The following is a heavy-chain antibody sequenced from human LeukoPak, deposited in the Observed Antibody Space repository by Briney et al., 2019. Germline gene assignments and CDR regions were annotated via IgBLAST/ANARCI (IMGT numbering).Heavy chain of an antibody. CDR1: GGSISNGDFY. CDR3: ARWGPIRYFGV. D-gene: IGHD3-9*01. V-gene: IGHV4-61*02. J-gene: IGHJ4*02. CDR2: ISTSGST. Sequence: PSETLSLTCTVSGGSISNGDFYWNWIRRPAGKGLEWIGRISTSGSTNYNPSLKSRVTISVDTSKNQFSLRLTSATAADTAVYYCARWGPIRYFGVWGQGTLVTVSS.